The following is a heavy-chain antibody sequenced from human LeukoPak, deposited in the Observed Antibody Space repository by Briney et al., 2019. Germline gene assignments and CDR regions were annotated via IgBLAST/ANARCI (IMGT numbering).Heavy chain of an antibody. Sequence: SVKVSCKASGGTFNNYGFSWVRQPPGKGLDGMGGIIPMFGTVSYAQKFQGRVTVTTDASTSTAYMELSSLRFEDTALYYCARDRSGYSLGYALYYFDYWGQGTLVTVSS. CDR2: IIPMFGTV. V-gene: IGHV1-69*05. J-gene: IGHJ4*02. CDR1: GGTFNNYG. CDR3: ARDRSGYSLGYALYYFDY. D-gene: IGHD5-18*01.